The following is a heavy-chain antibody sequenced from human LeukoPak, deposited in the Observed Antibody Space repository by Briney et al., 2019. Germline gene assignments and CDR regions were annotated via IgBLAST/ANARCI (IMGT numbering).Heavy chain of an antibody. D-gene: IGHD6-19*01. V-gene: IGHV1-46*01. CDR3: ARAQQWPPLLEY. Sequence: ASVKVSCKASGYTFTSYYMHWVRQAPGQGLEWMGVSNPSGGSTSYAQKFQGRVTMTRDTSTSTVYMDLNSLRSEDTAVYYCARAQQWPPLLEYWGQGTLVTVSS. CDR1: GYTFTSYY. CDR2: SNPSGGST. J-gene: IGHJ4*02.